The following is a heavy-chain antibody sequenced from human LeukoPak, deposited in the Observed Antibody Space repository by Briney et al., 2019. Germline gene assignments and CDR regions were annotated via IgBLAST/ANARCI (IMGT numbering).Heavy chain of an antibody. CDR1: GGSISSGGYS. V-gene: IGHV4-30-2*01. Sequence: SETLSLTCAVSGGSISSGGYSSSWIRQPPGRGLEWFGYISHSGSTYYNPSLKSRVAISVDRSKNQFSLKLNSMTAADTVVYYCARGNSGYDGGLWFDPWGQGTLVTVSS. D-gene: IGHD5-12*01. CDR2: ISHSGST. CDR3: ARGNSGYDGGLWFDP. J-gene: IGHJ5*02.